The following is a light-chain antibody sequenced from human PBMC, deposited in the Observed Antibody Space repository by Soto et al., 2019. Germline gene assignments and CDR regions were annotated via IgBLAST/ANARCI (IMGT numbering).Light chain of an antibody. CDR2: DAS. Sequence: EIVLTQSPATLSLSPGERATLSCRASQSVSSYLAWYQQKPGQAPRLLIYDASNRATGIPARFSGSVSGTDFTLTISSLEPGDFAVYYCQQRSNWPGFGGGTKVEIK. J-gene: IGKJ4*02. CDR1: QSVSSY. CDR3: QQRSNWPG. V-gene: IGKV3-11*01.